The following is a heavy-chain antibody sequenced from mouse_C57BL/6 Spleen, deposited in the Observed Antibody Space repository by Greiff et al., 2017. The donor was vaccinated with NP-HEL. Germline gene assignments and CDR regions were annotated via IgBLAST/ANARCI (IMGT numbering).Heavy chain of an antibody. Sequence: QVQLQQPGAELVKPGASVKLSCKASGYTFTSYWMQWVKQRPGQGLEWIGEIDPSDSYTNYNQKFKGKATLTVDTSSSTAYMQLSSLTSEDSAVYYCARGELGRGYYAMDYWGQGTSVTVSS. CDR1: GYTFTSYW. V-gene: IGHV1-50*01. CDR3: ARGELGRGYYAMDY. D-gene: IGHD4-1*01. J-gene: IGHJ4*01. CDR2: IDPSDSYT.